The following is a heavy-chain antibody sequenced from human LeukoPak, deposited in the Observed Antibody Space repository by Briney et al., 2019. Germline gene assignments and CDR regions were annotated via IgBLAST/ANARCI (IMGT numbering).Heavy chain of an antibody. J-gene: IGHJ5*02. V-gene: IGHV4-39*01. Sequence: SETLSLTCTVSGGSISSSSYYWGWIRQPPGKGLEWIGSIYYSGSTYYNPSLKSRVTISVDTSKNQFSRKLSSVTAADTAVYYCARHSRAIAAAKFDPWGQGTLVTVSS. CDR2: IYYSGST. CDR3: ARHSRAIAAAKFDP. D-gene: IGHD6-13*01. CDR1: GGSISSSSYY.